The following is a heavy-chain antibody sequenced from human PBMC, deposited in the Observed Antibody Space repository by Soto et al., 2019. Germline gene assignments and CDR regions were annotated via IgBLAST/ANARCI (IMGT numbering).Heavy chain of an antibody. CDR3: ARGHYYDSSGYSDY. J-gene: IGHJ4*02. D-gene: IGHD3-22*01. Sequence: QVQLVQSGAEVKKPGSSVKVSCKASGGTFSSYAISWVRQAPGQGLEWVGGIIPIFGTANYEQKFQVRVTITADESTSTAYMELSSLRSEDTAVYYCARGHYYDSSGYSDYWGQGTLVTVSS. V-gene: IGHV1-69*01. CDR2: IIPIFGTA. CDR1: GGTFSSYA.